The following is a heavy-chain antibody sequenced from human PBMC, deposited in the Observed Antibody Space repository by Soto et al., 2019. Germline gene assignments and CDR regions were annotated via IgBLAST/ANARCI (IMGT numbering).Heavy chain of an antibody. J-gene: IGHJ6*02. CDR3: AKGSSSGGGMDV. Sequence: QVQLVESGGGVVQPGRSLRLSCAASGFTFSSYGMHWVRQAPGKGLEWVAVISYDGSNKYYADSVKGRFTISRDNSKNTLYLQMNSLRAEDTAVYYGAKGSSSGGGMDVWGQGTTVTVSS. V-gene: IGHV3-30*18. D-gene: IGHD6-19*01. CDR1: GFTFSSYG. CDR2: ISYDGSNK.